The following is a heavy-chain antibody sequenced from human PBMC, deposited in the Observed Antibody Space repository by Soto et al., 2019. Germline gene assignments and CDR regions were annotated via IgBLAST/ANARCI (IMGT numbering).Heavy chain of an antibody. CDR2: MLYSGLT. D-gene: IGHD2-15*01. V-gene: IGHV4-39*01. Sequence: SETLSLTCSVSGYSVSSSDYYWAWIRQPPGKGLEWIGSMLYSGLTYYNPSLKSRVTLSVDTSKNQFSVRLNSVTATDTAVYYCAPLSVSLSGPYGIHVWGQGTTVTVSS. J-gene: IGHJ6*02. CDR1: GYSVSSSDYY. CDR3: APLSVSLSGPYGIHV.